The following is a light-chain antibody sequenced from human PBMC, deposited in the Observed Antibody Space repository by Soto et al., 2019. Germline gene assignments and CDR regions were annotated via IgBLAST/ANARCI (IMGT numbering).Light chain of an antibody. Sequence: EIVLTQSPGTLSLSPGESAALSCRASQSVTSNYLVWYRQKPGQAPRLLIYAISSRAAGIPDRFSGIGSGTDFTLTITRLEPEDSAVYYCQQHSNSPWTFGQGTRVEI. V-gene: IGKV3-20*01. J-gene: IGKJ1*01. CDR3: QQHSNSPWT. CDR2: AIS. CDR1: QSVTSNY.